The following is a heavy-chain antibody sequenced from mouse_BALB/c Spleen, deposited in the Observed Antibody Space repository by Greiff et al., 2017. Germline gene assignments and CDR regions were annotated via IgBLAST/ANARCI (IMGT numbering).Heavy chain of an antibody. V-gene: IGHV7-3*02. CDR2: IRNKANGYTT. Sequence: DVHLVESGGGLVQPGGSLRLSCATSGFTFTDYYMSWVRQPPGKALEWLGFIRNKANGYTTEYSASVKGRFTISRDNSQSILYLQMNTLRAEDSATYYCARDIYDSDAGDYWGQGTSVTVSS. CDR1: GFTFTDYY. CDR3: ARDIYDSDAGDY. D-gene: IGHD2-4*01. J-gene: IGHJ4*01.